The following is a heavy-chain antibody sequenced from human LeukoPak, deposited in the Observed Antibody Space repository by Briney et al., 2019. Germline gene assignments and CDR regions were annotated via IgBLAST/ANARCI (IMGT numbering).Heavy chain of an antibody. CDR1: GGTFSSYA. CDR3: ARARSGYDIYYFDY. D-gene: IGHD5-12*01. V-gene: IGHV1-69*13. Sequence: SVKVSCKASGGTFSSYAISWVRQAPGQGLEWMGGIIPIFGTANYAQKFQGRVTITADESTSTAYMEPSSLRSEDTAVYYCARARSGYDIYYFDYWGQGTLVTVSS. J-gene: IGHJ4*02. CDR2: IIPIFGTA.